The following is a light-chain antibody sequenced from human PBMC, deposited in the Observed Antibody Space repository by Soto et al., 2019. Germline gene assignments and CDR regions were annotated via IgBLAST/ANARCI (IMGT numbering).Light chain of an antibody. CDR3: QQSFSTPRT. J-gene: IGKJ1*01. V-gene: IGKV1-39*01. CDR1: QTISNF. CDR2: AAS. Sequence: DIQMTQSPSSLSAYVGDRVTITCRASQTISNFLNWYQQKPGKAPNLLIYAASGLQSGVPSRFSASGSGTHFTLNITSLQPEAFATYFCQQSFSTPRTFGQGTRVELK.